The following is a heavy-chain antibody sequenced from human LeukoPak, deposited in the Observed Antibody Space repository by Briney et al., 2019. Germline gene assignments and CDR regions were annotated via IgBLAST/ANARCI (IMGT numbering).Heavy chain of an antibody. CDR3: ARDLGYCSSTSCLNWFDP. CDR2: INWNGGST. J-gene: IGHJ5*02. Sequence: PWVSLRLSCAASGFTFDDYGMSWVRQAPGKGLEWVSGINWNGGSTGYADSVKGRFTISRDNAKNSLYLQMNSPRAEDTTLYYCARDLGYCSSTSCLNWFDPWGQGTLVTVSS. V-gene: IGHV3-20*04. CDR1: GFTFDDYG. D-gene: IGHD2-2*01.